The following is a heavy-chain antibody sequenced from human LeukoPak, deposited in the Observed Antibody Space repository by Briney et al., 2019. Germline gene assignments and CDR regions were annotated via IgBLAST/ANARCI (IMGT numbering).Heavy chain of an antibody. D-gene: IGHD3-22*01. J-gene: IGHJ4*02. CDR2: ISGSGGST. CDR3: ASLDYFDSSDYGDY. CDR1: GFTFNNYA. Sequence: GGSLRLSCAASGFTFNNYAMSWVRRAPGKGLEWVSAISGSGGSTYYADSVKGRFTISRDNSKNTLYLQMNSLRAEDTALYYCASLDYFDSSDYGDYWGQGTLVTVSS. V-gene: IGHV3-23*01.